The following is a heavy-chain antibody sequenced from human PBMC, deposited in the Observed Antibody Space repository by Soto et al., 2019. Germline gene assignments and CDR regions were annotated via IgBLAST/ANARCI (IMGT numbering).Heavy chain of an antibody. Sequence: PGGSLRLSCAASGFTFSSYSMNLVRQAPGKGLEWVSSISSSSSYIYYADSVKGRFTISRDNAKNSLYLQMNSLRAEDTAVYYCARVFTLVHYHSDYWGQGTLVTVSS. D-gene: IGHD6-13*01. V-gene: IGHV3-21*01. CDR3: ARVFTLVHYHSDY. J-gene: IGHJ4*02. CDR1: GFTFSSYS. CDR2: ISSSSSYI.